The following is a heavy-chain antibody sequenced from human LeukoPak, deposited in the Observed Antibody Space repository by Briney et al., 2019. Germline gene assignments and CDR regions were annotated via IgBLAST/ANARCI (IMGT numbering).Heavy chain of an antibody. V-gene: IGHV4-59*01. Sequence: SETLSLTCTVSGGSISTYFWSWIRQPPGKGLEWIGYVYYSGSTNYNPSLKSRVTISVDTSKNQFSLKLSSVTAADTAVYYCARAYDYVWGSYRYWGQGTLVTVSS. D-gene: IGHD3-16*02. CDR2: VYYSGST. CDR1: GGSISTYF. CDR3: ARAYDYVWGSYRY. J-gene: IGHJ4*02.